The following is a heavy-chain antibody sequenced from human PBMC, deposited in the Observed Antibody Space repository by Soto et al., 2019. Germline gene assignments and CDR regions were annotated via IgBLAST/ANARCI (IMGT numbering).Heavy chain of an antibody. Sequence: TLTVSCKASGYSFTSYCISWVRPGHGQGLEWMGWISAYNGNTNYAQKLQGRVTMTTDTSTSTACMELRSLRSDDTAVYYCAREGAPYYYGSGSYYPTYYYYSGMDVWGQGTTVPVS. CDR2: ISAYNGNT. CDR3: AREGAPYYYGSGSYYPTYYYYSGMDV. V-gene: IGHV1-18*04. CDR1: GYSFTSYC. D-gene: IGHD3-10*01. J-gene: IGHJ6*02.